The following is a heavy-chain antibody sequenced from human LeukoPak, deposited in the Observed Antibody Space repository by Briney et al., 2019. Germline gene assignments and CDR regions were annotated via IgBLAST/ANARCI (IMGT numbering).Heavy chain of an antibody. Sequence: SQTLSLTCTVSGGSISSGSYYWSWIRRPAGKGLEWIGRIYTSGSTNYNPSLKSRVTLSLDTSKNQFSLKLSSVTAADTAVYYCARSGDPTRITMVRGVKRSEKGFDYWGQGTLVTVSS. D-gene: IGHD3-10*01. CDR3: ARSGDPTRITMVRGVKRSEKGFDY. CDR1: GGSISSGSYY. V-gene: IGHV4-61*02. J-gene: IGHJ4*02. CDR2: IYTSGST.